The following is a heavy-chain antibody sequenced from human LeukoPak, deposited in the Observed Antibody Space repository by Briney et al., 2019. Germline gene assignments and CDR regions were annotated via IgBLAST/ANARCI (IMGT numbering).Heavy chain of an antibody. J-gene: IGHJ4*02. CDR1: GFTASGNY. V-gene: IGHV3-66*01. CDR2: IYSGGST. D-gene: IGHD3-10*01. CDR3: ARGGYGSGPFDY. Sequence: GGSLGLSGAALGFTASGNYMSWVRRAPGKGLEWVSVIYSGGSTYYAGSEKGRFTISRDKSNNTLYLQMNSLRAEDTAVYYCARGGYGSGPFDYWGQGTLVTVSS.